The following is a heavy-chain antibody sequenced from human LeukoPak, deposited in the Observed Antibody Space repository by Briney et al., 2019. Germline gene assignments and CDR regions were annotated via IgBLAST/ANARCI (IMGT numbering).Heavy chain of an antibody. CDR3: ARDRYCSSTSCGYCYYYGMDV. D-gene: IGHD2-2*01. J-gene: IGHJ6*02. CDR2: IYYSGST. Sequence: SETLSLTCTVSGGSISSYYWSWIRQPPGKGLEWIGYIYYSGSTNYNPSLKSRVTISVDTSKNQFSLKLSSVTAADTAVYYCARDRYCSSTSCGYCYYYGMDVWGQGTTVTVSS. CDR1: GGSISSYY. V-gene: IGHV4-59*01.